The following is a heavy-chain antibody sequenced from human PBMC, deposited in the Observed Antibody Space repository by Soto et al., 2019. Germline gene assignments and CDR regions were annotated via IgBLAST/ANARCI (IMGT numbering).Heavy chain of an antibody. D-gene: IGHD2-21*02. V-gene: IGHV3-49*03. J-gene: IGHJ4*02. CDR3: TRARDLGPHCGGDCYPLYFDH. Sequence: WFRQAPGKGLEWVGFIRSKPYGGTTEYAASVKGRFTISRDDSKSIAYLQMNSLKTEDTAVYYCTRARDLGPHCGGDCYPLYFDHWGQGTLVTVSS. CDR2: IRSKPYGGTT.